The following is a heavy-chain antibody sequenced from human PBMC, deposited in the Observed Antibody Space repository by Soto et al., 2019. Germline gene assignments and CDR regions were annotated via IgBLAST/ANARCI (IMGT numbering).Heavy chain of an antibody. J-gene: IGHJ4*02. CDR1: GLTFTSYG. CDR3: AKGSRSWYVPHFDY. D-gene: IGHD6-13*01. V-gene: IGHV3-30*18. Sequence: PGGSLRLSCAASGLTFTSYGMHWVRQAPGKGLEWVAVISYDGSNKYYADSVKGRFTISRDNSMDTLYLQMNSPRGEDTAVYYCAKGSRSWYVPHFDYWGQGTLVTVSS. CDR2: ISYDGSNK.